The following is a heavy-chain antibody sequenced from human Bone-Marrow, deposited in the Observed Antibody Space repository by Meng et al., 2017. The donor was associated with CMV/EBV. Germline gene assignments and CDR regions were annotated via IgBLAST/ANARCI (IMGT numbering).Heavy chain of an antibody. J-gene: IGHJ6*02. CDR1: GDSVSSNSAA. Sequence: SQTLSLTCAISGDSVSSNSAAWNWIRQSPSRGLEWLGRTYYRSKWYNDYAVSVKSRITINPDTSKNQFSLQLNSVTPEDTAVYYCARDRGYCSSTSCFAYYYYGMDVWGQGTTVTVSS. D-gene: IGHD2-2*03. CDR3: ARDRGYCSSTSCFAYYYYGMDV. CDR2: TYYRSKWYN. V-gene: IGHV6-1*01.